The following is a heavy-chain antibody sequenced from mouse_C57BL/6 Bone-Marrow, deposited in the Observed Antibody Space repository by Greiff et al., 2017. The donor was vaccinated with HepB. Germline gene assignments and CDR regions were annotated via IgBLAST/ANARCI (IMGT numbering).Heavy chain of an antibody. CDR1: GFTFSSYA. J-gene: IGHJ1*03. Sequence: DVQLVESGGGLVKPGGSLKLSCAASGFTFSSYAMSWVRQTPEKRLEWVATISDGGSYTYYPDNVKGRFTISRDNAKNNLYLQMSHLKSEDTAMYYCARDKDYDYDGWYFDVWGTGTTVTVSS. CDR2: ISDGGSYT. V-gene: IGHV5-4*01. D-gene: IGHD2-4*01. CDR3: ARDKDYDYDGWYFDV.